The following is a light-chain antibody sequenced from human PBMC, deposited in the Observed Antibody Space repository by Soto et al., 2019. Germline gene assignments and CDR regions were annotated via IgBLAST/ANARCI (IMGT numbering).Light chain of an antibody. J-gene: IGKJ4*01. V-gene: IGKV4-1*01. CDR1: QSVLYSSNNKNY. CDR2: WAS. Sequence: DIVMTQSPDSLAVSLGERATINCKSSQSVLYSSNNKNYLAWYQQKPGQPPKLLIYWASTRESGVPDRFSGRGSGTDFTLTISSLQAEDVAVYYSQQYYSTPLTLGGGTKVDIK. CDR3: QQYYSTPLT.